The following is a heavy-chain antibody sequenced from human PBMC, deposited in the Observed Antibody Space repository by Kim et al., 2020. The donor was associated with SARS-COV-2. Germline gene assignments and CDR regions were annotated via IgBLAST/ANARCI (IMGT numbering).Heavy chain of an antibody. CDR2: IYHSGST. Sequence: SETLSLTCTVSGYSISIGYYWGLLRQPPGKGLELIGSIYHSGSTYYNPSLKRRVTISVDTSKNQFSLKLSSVTAADTAVYYCARARFAELLDAFDIWGQGTMVTVSS. CDR3: ARARFAELLDAFDI. CDR1: GYSISIGYY. D-gene: IGHD3-10*01. J-gene: IGHJ3*02. V-gene: IGHV4-38-2*02.